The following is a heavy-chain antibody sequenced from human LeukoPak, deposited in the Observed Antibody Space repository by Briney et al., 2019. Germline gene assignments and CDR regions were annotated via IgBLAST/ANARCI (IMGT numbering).Heavy chain of an antibody. CDR1: GGSISSYY. CDR2: VYSSRST. J-gene: IGHJ4*02. CDR3: ARRMSHLYNFEY. Sequence: PSETLSLTCSVSGGSISSYYWNWIRPPPGKGLAWIGYVYSSRSTNYNPSLKSRVTISVDTSKNQFSLKLNSVTAADTAVYYCARRMSHLYNFEYWGQGALVTVSS. D-gene: IGHD5-24*01. V-gene: IGHV4-59*08.